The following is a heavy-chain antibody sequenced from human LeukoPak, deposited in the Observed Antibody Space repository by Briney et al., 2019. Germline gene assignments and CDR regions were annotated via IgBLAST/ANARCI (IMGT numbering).Heavy chain of an antibody. CDR1: GGSISSSSYY. Sequence: SETLSLTCTVSGGSISSSSYYWGWIRQPPGKGLEWIGSIYYSGSTYYNPSLKSRVTISVDTSKNQFSLKLSSVTAADTAVYYCARRPGGGSYEYYFDYWGQGTLVTVSS. CDR3: ARRPGGGSYEYYFDY. CDR2: IYYSGST. V-gene: IGHV4-39*01. D-gene: IGHD1-26*01. J-gene: IGHJ4*02.